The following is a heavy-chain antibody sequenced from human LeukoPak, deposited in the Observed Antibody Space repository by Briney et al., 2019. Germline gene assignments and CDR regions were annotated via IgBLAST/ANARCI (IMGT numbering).Heavy chain of an antibody. CDR2: VNPNSGKI. CDR1: GYTFTNYD. V-gene: IGHV1-8*01. D-gene: IGHD3-22*01. Sequence: ASVKVSCKASGYTFTNYDLHWVRQDSGQGLEWMAWVNPNSGKIVYGEKFQGRVTVTWDTSISAAYLDLDRLSSEDTAVYYCARGFYESSGRFDPWGQGTLVTVSS. J-gene: IGHJ5*02. CDR3: ARGFYESSGRFDP.